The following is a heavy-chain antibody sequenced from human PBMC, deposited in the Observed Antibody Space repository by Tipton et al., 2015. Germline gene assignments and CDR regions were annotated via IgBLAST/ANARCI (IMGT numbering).Heavy chain of an antibody. J-gene: IGHJ4*02. Sequence: GSLRLSCAASGFTFSNSAMTWVRQSPGKGLEWVGLITGNGATTYYADSVKGRFSIFRDNSERKVFLQMDRLRADDTALYYCTKNWTSEYWGQGTLVTVSS. V-gene: IGHV3-23*01. D-gene: IGHD1-1*01. CDR3: TKNWTSEY. CDR1: GFTFSNSA. CDR2: ITGNGATT.